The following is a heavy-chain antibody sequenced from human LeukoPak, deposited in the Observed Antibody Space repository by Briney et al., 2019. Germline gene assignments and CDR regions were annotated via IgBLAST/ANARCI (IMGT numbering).Heavy chain of an antibody. Sequence: SETLSLTCVFSGDSISDDSVNKHTWLHWVRQAPGKGLEWIGDVSLDGITNYNPSLLGRVTISLDKSAKQVSLRLTSVTAADTAIYYCARDSSAPRSYFALDVWGQGTTVTVSS. J-gene: IGHJ6*01. CDR3: ARDSSAPRSYFALDV. V-gene: IGHV4-4*02. D-gene: IGHD6-19*01. CDR2: VSLDGIT. CDR1: GDSISDDSVNKHTW.